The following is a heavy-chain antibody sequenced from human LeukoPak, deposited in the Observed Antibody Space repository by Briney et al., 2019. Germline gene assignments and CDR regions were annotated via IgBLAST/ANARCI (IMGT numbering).Heavy chain of an antibody. CDR2: IGSSSSYI. Sequence: GGSLRLSCAASGFTFNSYSMNWVRQAPGKGLEWVSSIGSSSSYIYYADSVKGRFTISRDNAKNSLSLQMNSLRAEDTAVYYCARGDSSGYYTGDYWGQGTLVTVSS. J-gene: IGHJ4*02. CDR3: ARGDSSGYYTGDY. V-gene: IGHV3-21*01. D-gene: IGHD3-22*01. CDR1: GFTFNSYS.